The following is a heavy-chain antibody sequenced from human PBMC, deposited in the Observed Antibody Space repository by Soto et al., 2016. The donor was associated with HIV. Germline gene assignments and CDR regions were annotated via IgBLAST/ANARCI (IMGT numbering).Heavy chain of an antibody. Sequence: EVQLVESGGGLVKPGGSLRLSCAASGFTFSSYSMNWVRQAPGKGLEWVSSISSSSSYIYYADSVKGRFTISRDNAKNSLYLQMNSLRAEDTAVYYCARDGLTTVTYDYWGQGTLVTVSS. D-gene: IGHD4-17*01. CDR3: ARDGLTTVTYDY. J-gene: IGHJ4*02. CDR2: ISSSSSYI. V-gene: IGHV3-21*01. CDR1: GFTFSSYS.